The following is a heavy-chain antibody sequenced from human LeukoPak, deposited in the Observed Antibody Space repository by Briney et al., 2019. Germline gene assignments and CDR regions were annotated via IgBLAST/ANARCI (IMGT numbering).Heavy chain of an antibody. J-gene: IGHJ4*02. D-gene: IGHD1-26*01. CDR3: ARDSLRSGSYLIEY. CDR2: IWYDGSNK. V-gene: IGHV3-33*01. CDR1: GFTFSSYG. Sequence: PGGSLRLSCAASGFTFSSYGMHWVRQAPGKGLEWVAVIWYDGSNKYYADSVKGRFTISRDNSKNTLYLQMNSLRAEDTAVYYYARDSLRSGSYLIEYWGQGTLVTVSS.